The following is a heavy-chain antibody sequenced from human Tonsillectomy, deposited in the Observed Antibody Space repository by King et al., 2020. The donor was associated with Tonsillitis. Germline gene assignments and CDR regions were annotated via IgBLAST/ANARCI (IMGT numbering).Heavy chain of an antibody. CDR2: ISYDGSNK. J-gene: IGHJ6*03. V-gene: IGHV3-30*18. CDR1: GFTFSSYG. Sequence: VQLVESGGGVVQPGRSLRLSCAASGFTFSSYGMHWVRQAPGKGLEWVAVISYDGSNKYYADSVKGRFTISRDNSKNTLYLQMNSLRAEDTAVYYCAKEDPPQRYCSSTSCYGPYWVYMDVWGKGTTVTVSS. D-gene: IGHD2-2*01. CDR3: AKEDPPQRYCSSTSCYGPYWVYMDV.